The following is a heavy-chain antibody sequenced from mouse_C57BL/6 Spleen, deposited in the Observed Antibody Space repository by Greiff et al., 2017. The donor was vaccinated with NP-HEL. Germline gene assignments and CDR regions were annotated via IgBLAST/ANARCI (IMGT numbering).Heavy chain of an antibody. D-gene: IGHD3-3*01. J-gene: IGHJ3*01. Sequence: VQLQQPGAELVRPGSSVKLSCKASGYTFTSYWMDWVKQRPGQGLEWIGNIYPSDSETHYNQKFKDKATLTVDKSSSTAYMQLSSLTSEDSAVYYCARGGGDVWFAYWGQGTLVTVSA. V-gene: IGHV1-61*01. CDR1: GYTFTSYW. CDR3: ARGGGDVWFAY. CDR2: IYPSDSET.